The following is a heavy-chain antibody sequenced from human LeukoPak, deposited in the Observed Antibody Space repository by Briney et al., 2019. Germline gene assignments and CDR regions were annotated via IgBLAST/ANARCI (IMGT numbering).Heavy chain of an antibody. CDR3: ASRDTFFDY. Sequence: PGGSLRLSCAASGFTFSSYAMSWVRQAPGKGLEWVSTVSGSGGSAYYADSVKGRFTISRDSSKNTLYLQMNSLRAEDTAVYYCASRDTFFDYWGQGTLVTVSS. D-gene: IGHD3-16*02. CDR1: GFTFSSYA. J-gene: IGHJ4*02. CDR2: VSGSGGSA. V-gene: IGHV3-23*01.